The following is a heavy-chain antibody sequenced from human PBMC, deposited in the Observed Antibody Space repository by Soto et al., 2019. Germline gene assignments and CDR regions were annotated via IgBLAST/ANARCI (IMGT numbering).Heavy chain of an antibody. CDR3: AREGYDILTGYYKTYYYYGMDV. D-gene: IGHD3-9*01. J-gene: IGHJ6*02. CDR2: IYPGDSDT. V-gene: IGHV5-51*03. Sequence: EVQLVQSGAEVKKPGESLKISCKGSGYSFTSYWIGWVRQMSGKGLEWMGIIYPGDSDTRYSPSFQGQVTISADKSISTAYLQWSSLKASDTAMYYCAREGYDILTGYYKTYYYYGMDVWGQGTTVTVSS. CDR1: GYSFTSYW.